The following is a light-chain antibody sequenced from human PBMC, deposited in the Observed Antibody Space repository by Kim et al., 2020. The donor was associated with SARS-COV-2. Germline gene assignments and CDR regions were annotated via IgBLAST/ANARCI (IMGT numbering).Light chain of an antibody. V-gene: IGLV2-8*01. CDR1: SSDVGGYNY. CDR3: SSYAGSNAWV. J-gene: IGLJ3*02. CDR2: EVS. Sequence: QSALTQPPSASGSPGQSVTISCTGTSSDVGGYNYVSWYQQHPDKAPKLMIYEVSQRPSGVPDRFSGSKSGNTASLTVSGLQAEDEADYYCSSYAGSNAWVFGGGTKVTVL.